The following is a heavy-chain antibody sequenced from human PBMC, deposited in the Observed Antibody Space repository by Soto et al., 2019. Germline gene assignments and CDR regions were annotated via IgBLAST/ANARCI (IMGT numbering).Heavy chain of an antibody. CDR3: AKCAGSGWYPDY. V-gene: IGHV3-23*01. J-gene: IGHJ4*02. Sequence: EVQLLESAGGLVQPGGSLSLSCAASGFTFSSYAMRWVRQAPGKGLEWVSAISGSGGNTYYADSVKGRFTISRDNSKTTLFLQLNSLRAEDTAVYYCAKCAGSGWYPDYWGQGTLVTVSS. D-gene: IGHD6-19*01. CDR1: GFTFSSYA. CDR2: ISGSGGNT.